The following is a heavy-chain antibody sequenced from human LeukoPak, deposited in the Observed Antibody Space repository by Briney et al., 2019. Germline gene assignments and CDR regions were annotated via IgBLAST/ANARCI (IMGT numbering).Heavy chain of an antibody. Sequence: SQTLSLTCAVSGGSISSGGYSWRWIRQPPGKGLEWIGYIYHSGSTYYNPSLKSRVTISVDRSKNQFSLKLSSVTAADTAVYYCAGAFGGNSEVDPWGQGTLVTVSS. J-gene: IGHJ5*02. V-gene: IGHV4-30-2*01. CDR2: IYHSGST. CDR3: AGAFGGNSEVDP. D-gene: IGHD2-21*02. CDR1: GGSISSGGYS.